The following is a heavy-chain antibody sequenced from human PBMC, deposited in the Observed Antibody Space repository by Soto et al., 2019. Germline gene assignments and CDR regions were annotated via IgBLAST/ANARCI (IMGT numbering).Heavy chain of an antibody. CDR1: GYTFTSYD. Sequence: QVQLVQSGAEVKKPGASVKVSCKASGYTFTSYDINWVRQATGQGLEWMGWMNPNSGNTGYAQKFQGRVTMTRNTSISTAYMELSSLRSEDTAVYYCARLGYCTNGVCWTPGYYYYYMDVWGKGTTVTVSS. D-gene: IGHD2-8*01. V-gene: IGHV1-8*01. CDR3: ARLGYCTNGVCWTPGYYYYYMDV. CDR2: MNPNSGNT. J-gene: IGHJ6*03.